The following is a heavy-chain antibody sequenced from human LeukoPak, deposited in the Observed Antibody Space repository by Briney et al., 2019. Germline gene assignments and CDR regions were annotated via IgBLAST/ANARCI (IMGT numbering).Heavy chain of an antibody. J-gene: IGHJ3*02. CDR2: IYPGDSDT. CDR3: ASPYGSGNYVDAFNI. D-gene: IGHD3-10*01. CDR1: GYPLTNYW. V-gene: IGHV5-51*01. Sequence: GESLKISCKGSGYPLTNYWIGWVRQMPGKGLAWMGIIYPGDSDTRYSPSFQGQVTISVDKSISTAYLQWSSLKASDTAIYYCASPYGSGNYVDAFNIWGQGTMVTVSS.